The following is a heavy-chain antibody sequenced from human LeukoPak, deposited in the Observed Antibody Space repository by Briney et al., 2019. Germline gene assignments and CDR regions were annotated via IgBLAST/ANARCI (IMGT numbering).Heavy chain of an antibody. CDR1: GFTFSRYS. D-gene: IGHD3-3*01. Sequence: PGGSLRLSCAASGFTFSRYSMNWVRQAPGKGLEWVSSISSSSSYIYYADSVKGRFTISRDNAKNSLYLQMNSLRAEDTAVYYCASYDFWSGYYPDDPPNYYYMDVWGKGTTVTVSS. V-gene: IGHV3-21*01. CDR2: ISSSSSYI. J-gene: IGHJ6*03. CDR3: ASYDFWSGYYPDDPPNYYYMDV.